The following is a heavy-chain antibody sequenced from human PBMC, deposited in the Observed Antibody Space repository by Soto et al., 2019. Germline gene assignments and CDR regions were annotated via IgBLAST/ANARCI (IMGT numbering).Heavy chain of an antibody. CDR2: ISAYNGNT. V-gene: IGHV1-18*01. CDR1: GYTFSSYG. Sequence: ASVKVSCKASGYTFSSYGISWVRLAPGRGLEWMGWISAYNGNTYYVQTLQDRVTMAIDTSTSTAYMELRSLRSDDTALYYCARGAAGVSRYDYWGQGTQVTVSS. J-gene: IGHJ4*02. D-gene: IGHD6-13*01. CDR3: ARGAAGVSRYDY.